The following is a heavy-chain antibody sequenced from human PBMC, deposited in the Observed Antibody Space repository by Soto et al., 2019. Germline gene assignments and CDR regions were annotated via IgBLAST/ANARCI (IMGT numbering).Heavy chain of an antibody. CDR2: IIPIFGTA. D-gene: IGHD2-2*01. V-gene: IGHV1-69*06. CDR3: ARELAVVVVASAQTEVRPWFVP. CDR1: GGTFSSYA. J-gene: IGHJ5*02. Sequence: QVQLVQSGAEVKKPGSSVKVSCKASGGTFSSYAISWVRQAPGQGLEWMGGIIPIFGTANYAQKFQGRVTITADNSTSTAYLGLGSLRSEDTAVYYCARELAVVVVASAQTEVRPWFVPWCQGTLVTVSS.